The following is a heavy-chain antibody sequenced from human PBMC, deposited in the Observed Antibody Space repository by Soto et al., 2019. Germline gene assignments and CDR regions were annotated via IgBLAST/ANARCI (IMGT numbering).Heavy chain of an antibody. Sequence: GASVKVSCKASGYTFTSYAMHWVRQAPGQRLEWMGWINAGNGNTKYSQKFQGRVTITRDTSASTAYMELSSLRSEDTAVYYCARDQRVDIVATIPTPSQSYYFDYWGQGTLVTVSS. V-gene: IGHV1-3*01. CDR2: INAGNGNT. J-gene: IGHJ4*02. D-gene: IGHD5-12*01. CDR3: ARDQRVDIVATIPTPSQSYYFDY. CDR1: GYTFTSYA.